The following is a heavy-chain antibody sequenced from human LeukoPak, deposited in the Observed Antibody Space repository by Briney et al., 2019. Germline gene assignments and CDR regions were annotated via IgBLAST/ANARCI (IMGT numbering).Heavy chain of an antibody. V-gene: IGHV1-46*01. CDR2: INPSGAST. CDR1: GYTFTTYY. D-gene: IGHD4-17*01. Sequence: ASVKVSCKASGYTFTTYYMHWLRQAPGHGLEWMGIINPSGASTCYAQKFQGRVTMTRDTSTSTVYMELSSLRSEDTAVYYCATGHDYGDYGASTLYYFDYWGQGTLVTVSS. J-gene: IGHJ4*02. CDR3: ATGHDYGDYGASTLYYFDY.